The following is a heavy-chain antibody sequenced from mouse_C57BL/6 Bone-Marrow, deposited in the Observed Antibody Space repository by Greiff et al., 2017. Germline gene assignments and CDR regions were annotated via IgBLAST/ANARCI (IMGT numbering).Heavy chain of an antibody. CDR3: ARSRDYYGSSY. CDR2: IDPSDSYT. CDR1: GYTFTSYW. V-gene: IGHV1-69*01. Sequence: VQLPHPGAELVMPWASLKLSCKASGYTFTSYWMHWVKQRPGQGLEWIGEIDPSDSYTNYNQKFKGKSTLTVDKSSSTAYMQLSSLTSEDSAVYYCARSRDYYGSSYWGQGTTLTVSS. D-gene: IGHD1-1*01. J-gene: IGHJ2*01.